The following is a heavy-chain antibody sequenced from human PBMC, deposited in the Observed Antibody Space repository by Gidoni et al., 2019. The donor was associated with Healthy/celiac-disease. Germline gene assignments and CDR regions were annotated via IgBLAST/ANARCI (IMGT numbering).Heavy chain of an antibody. Sequence: QVQLQQWGAGLLKPSETLSLTCAVYGGSFSGSYWSWIRQPQGKGLEWIGEINHSGSTNYNPSLKSGVTISVDTSKNQFSLKLSSGTAADTAVYYCARHQDIVVVVAATTATFDYWGQGTLVTVSS. CDR2: INHSGST. CDR3: ARHQDIVVVVAATTATFDY. CDR1: GGSFSGSY. J-gene: IGHJ4*02. V-gene: IGHV4-34*01. D-gene: IGHD2-15*01.